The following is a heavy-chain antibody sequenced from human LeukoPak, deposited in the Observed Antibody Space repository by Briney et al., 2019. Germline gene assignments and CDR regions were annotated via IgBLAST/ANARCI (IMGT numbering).Heavy chain of an antibody. D-gene: IGHD4-23*01. V-gene: IGHV4-31*03. CDR3: ARDRYTVVSWYFDL. J-gene: IGHJ2*01. CDR1: GGSISSGGYY. Sequence: SQTLSLTCTVSGGSISSGGYYWSWIRQHPGKGLEWIGYIYYSGSTYYNPSLKSRVTISVDTSKNQFSLKLNSVTAADTAVYYCARDRYTVVSWYFDLWGRGTLVTVSS. CDR2: IYYSGST.